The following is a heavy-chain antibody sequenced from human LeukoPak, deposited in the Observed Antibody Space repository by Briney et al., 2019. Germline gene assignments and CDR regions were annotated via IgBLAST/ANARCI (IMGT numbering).Heavy chain of an antibody. CDR3: ATFPRDKQGF. V-gene: IGHV3-48*01. CDR2: ISTSSRDI. CDR1: GFTFSSYS. D-gene: IGHD1/OR15-1a*01. J-gene: IGHJ4*02. Sequence: GGPLRLPCKASGFTFSSYSMNWVRQAPGKGLEWVSYISTSSRDIYYAEYVKGRFTISRDNAKNSLFLQLNGLRGDDTAVYYCATFPRDKQGFWGQGTLVTVSS.